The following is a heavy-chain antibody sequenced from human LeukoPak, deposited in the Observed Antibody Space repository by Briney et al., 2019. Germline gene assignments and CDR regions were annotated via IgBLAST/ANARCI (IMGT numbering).Heavy chain of an antibody. Sequence: SSETLSLTCAVSGGSISSGGYSWSWIRQPPGKGLEWIGYIYHSGSTYYNPSLKSRVTISIDRSKNQFSLKLSSVTAADTAVYYCARHRSSTGFFDPWGQGTLVTVSS. J-gene: IGHJ5*02. CDR2: IYHSGST. CDR1: GGSISSGGYS. CDR3: ARHRSSTGFFDP. D-gene: IGHD6-6*01. V-gene: IGHV4-30-2*01.